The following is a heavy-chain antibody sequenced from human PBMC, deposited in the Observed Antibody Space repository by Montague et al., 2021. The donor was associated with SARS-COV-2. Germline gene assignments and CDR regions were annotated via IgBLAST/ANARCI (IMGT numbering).Heavy chain of an antibody. CDR3: ARDLDVRQDSGAYYDAFDV. J-gene: IGHJ3*01. CDR2: IKTDGIDR. Sequence: SLSLSCAASGFQFSRYWMTWVRQAPGKGLEWVANIKTDGIDRSYLDSVKVRFTVSRDNAKNSLYLQMNGLRAEDTAVYYCARDLDVRQDSGAYYDAFDVWGQGTMVTVSS. V-gene: IGHV3-7*01. D-gene: IGHD3-10*01. CDR1: GFQFSRYW.